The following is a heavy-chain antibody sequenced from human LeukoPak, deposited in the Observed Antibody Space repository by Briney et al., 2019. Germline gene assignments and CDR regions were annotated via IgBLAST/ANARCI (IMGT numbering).Heavy chain of an antibody. CDR2: ISSSGSTI. Sequence: GGSLRLSCAASGFTFSDYYMSWIRQAPGKGLEWVSYISSSGSTIYYADSVKGRFTISRDNAKNSLYLQMNSLRAEDTAVYYCARDLAAAAINWFDPWGQGTLVTVSS. J-gene: IGHJ5*02. D-gene: IGHD6-13*01. V-gene: IGHV3-11*01. CDR1: GFTFSDYY. CDR3: ARDLAAAAINWFDP.